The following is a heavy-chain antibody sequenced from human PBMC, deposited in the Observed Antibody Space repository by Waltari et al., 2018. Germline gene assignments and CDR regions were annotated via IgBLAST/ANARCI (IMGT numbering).Heavy chain of an antibody. D-gene: IGHD1-7*01. Sequence: QVELVQSGAEVKKPGSSVKVSCKVSGDTFAFTRFVMTWGRQAPGQGLEWMGGIVPVVGSATYARKFQGRVTITADESTNTAYMELSSLRSEDTALYYCARGFLSGTTDYFYHYMDVWGKGTTVTISS. CDR2: IVPVVGSA. CDR3: ARGFLSGTTDYFYHYMDV. J-gene: IGHJ6*03. V-gene: IGHV1-69*12. CDR1: GDTFAFTRFV.